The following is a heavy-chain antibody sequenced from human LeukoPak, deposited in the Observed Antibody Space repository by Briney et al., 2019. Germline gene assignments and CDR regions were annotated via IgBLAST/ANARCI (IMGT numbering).Heavy chain of an antibody. CDR2: INPSGGST. Sequence: GASVKVSCKASGYTFTSYYMHWVRQAPGQGLEWMGIINPSGGSTSYAQKFQGRVTMTRDTSTSTVYMELSSLRSEDTAVYYCARDTWLARHYYYYGMDVWGQGTTVTVSS. CDR1: GYTFTSYY. CDR3: ARDTWLARHYYYYGMDV. D-gene: IGHD6-19*01. J-gene: IGHJ6*02. V-gene: IGHV1-46*01.